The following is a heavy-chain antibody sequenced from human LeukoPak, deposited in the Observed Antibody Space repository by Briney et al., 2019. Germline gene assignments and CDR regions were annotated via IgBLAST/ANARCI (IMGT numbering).Heavy chain of an antibody. CDR2: IIPIFGTA. D-gene: IGHD3-22*01. CDR3: AREYYYDSSGYYLVGNLATPGGVDY. V-gene: IGHV1-69*05. Sequence: SVKVSCKASGGTFSSYAISWVRQAPGQGLEWMGGIIPIFGTANYAQKFQGRVTITTDESTSTAYMELSSLRSEDTAVYYCAREYYYDSSGYYLVGNLATPGGVDYWGQGTLVTVSS. CDR1: GGTFSSYA. J-gene: IGHJ4*02.